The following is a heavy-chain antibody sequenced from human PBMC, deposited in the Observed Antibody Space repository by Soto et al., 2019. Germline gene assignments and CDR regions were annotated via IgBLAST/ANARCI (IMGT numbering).Heavy chain of an antibody. D-gene: IGHD2-15*01. CDR1: GFTFSSYS. V-gene: IGHV3-21*01. J-gene: IGHJ3*02. CDR3: ARDFDGGGAFDI. Sequence: PGGSLRLSCAASGFTFSSYSMNWVRQAPGKGLEWVSSISSSSSYIYYADSVKGRFTISRDNAKNSLYLQMNSLRAEDTAVYYCARDFDGGGAFDIWGQGTMVTVSS. CDR2: ISSSSSYI.